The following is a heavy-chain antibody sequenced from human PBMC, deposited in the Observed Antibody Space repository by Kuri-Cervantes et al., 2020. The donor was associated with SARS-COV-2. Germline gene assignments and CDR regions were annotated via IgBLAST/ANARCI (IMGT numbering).Heavy chain of an antibody. D-gene: IGHD3-22*01. CDR1: GGSFSGYY. V-gene: IGHV4-34*01. Sequence: SQTLSLTCAVYGGSFSGYYWSWIRQPPGKGLEWIGEINHSGSTNYNPSLKSRVTISVDTSKNQFSLKLSSVTAADTAAYYCARASRLSSSGYYYSDPLLYFDYWGQGTLVTVSS. J-gene: IGHJ4*02. CDR3: ARASRLSSSGYYYSDPLLYFDY. CDR2: INHSGST.